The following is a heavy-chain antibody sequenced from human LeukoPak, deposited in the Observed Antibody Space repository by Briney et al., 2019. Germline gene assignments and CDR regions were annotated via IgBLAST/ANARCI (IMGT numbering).Heavy chain of an antibody. D-gene: IGHD4-17*01. CDR3: ARDSGLRRIDY. V-gene: IGHV4-59*11. CDR2: LYYGGST. J-gene: IGHJ4*02. Sequence: SETLSLTCTVSGGSISSLYWTWIRQPPGKGLEWIGCLYYGGSTNYNPSLKSRVAMSVDTSKNQFSLKLSSVTAADTAVYFCARDSGLRRIDYWGQGTLVTVSS. CDR1: GGSISSLY.